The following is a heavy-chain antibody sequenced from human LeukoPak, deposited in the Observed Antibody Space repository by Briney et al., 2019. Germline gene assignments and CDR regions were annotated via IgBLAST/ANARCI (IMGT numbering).Heavy chain of an antibody. V-gene: IGHV4-4*07. Sequence: SETLSLTCTVSGDSISSYYWSWVRQPAGKGQEWVGRIYTSGSTNSNHSLKSRVTMSVDTSKNQFSLKLSSVTAADTSVYYCARVPYDGAFDIWGEGTMVTVSS. CDR1: GDSISSYY. CDR3: ARVPYDGAFDI. J-gene: IGHJ3*02. D-gene: IGHD1-1*01. CDR2: IYTSGST.